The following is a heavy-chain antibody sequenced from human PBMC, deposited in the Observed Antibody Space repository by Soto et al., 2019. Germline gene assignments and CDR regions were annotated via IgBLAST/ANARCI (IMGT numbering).Heavy chain of an antibody. Sequence: WGSLRLWCEASGFTVSGNYMSWVRQAPGTRPEWISVIYSGGSTYYPDSVKGRFTISRDNSKNTLYLQMNSLRAEDPAEYYCARARYRSVWYLGFDSYYGMDVWGQG. D-gene: IGHD6-19*01. CDR3: ARARYRSVWYLGFDSYYGMDV. J-gene: IGHJ6*02. CDR2: IYSGGST. V-gene: IGHV3-53*01. CDR1: GFTVSGNY.